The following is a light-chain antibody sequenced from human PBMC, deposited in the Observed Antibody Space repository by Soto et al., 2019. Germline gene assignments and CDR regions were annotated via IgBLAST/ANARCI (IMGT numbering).Light chain of an antibody. CDR3: QQYNNWLRKT. CDR1: QSVGSN. Sequence: EIVMTQSPATLSVSPGERATLSCRASQSVGSNLAWYQQKPGQAPRLLIYGASTRATGIPARFSGSGSGTEFTLTISSLQSEDFAVYYCQQYNNWLRKTFGQGTKVEIK. V-gene: IGKV3-15*01. CDR2: GAS. J-gene: IGKJ1*01.